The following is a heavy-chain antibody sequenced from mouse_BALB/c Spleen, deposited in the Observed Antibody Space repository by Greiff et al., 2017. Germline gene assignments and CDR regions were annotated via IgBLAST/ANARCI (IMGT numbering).Heavy chain of an antibody. J-gene: IGHJ4*01. V-gene: IGHV10-1*02. CDR3: VRHPSSMDY. Sequence: EVKLVESGGGLVQPKGSLKLSCAASGFTFNTYAMNWVRQAPGKGLEWVARIRSKSNNYATYYADSVKDRFTISRDDSQSMLYLQMNNLKTEDTAMYYCVRHPSSMDYWGQGTSVTVSS. CDR2: IRSKSNNYAT. CDR1: GFTFNTYA.